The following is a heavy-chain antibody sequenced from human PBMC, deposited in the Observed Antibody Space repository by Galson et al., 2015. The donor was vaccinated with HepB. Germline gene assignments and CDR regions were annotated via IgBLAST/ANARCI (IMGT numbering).Heavy chain of an antibody. CDR1: GYTLTELS. J-gene: IGHJ4*02. Sequence: SVKVSCKVSGYTLTELSMHWVRQAPGKGLEWMGGFDPEDGETIYAQKFQGRVTMTEDTSTDTAYMELSSLRSEDTAVYYCATDILWFGDRMNWGQGTLVTVSS. CDR3: ATDILWFGDRMN. D-gene: IGHD3-10*01. V-gene: IGHV1-24*01. CDR2: FDPEDGET.